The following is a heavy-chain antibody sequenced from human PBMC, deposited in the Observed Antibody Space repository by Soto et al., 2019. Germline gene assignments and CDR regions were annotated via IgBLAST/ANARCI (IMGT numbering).Heavy chain of an antibody. CDR1: GFTFSTYA. CDR2: ISGSGGTI. CDR3: AKRTLGDSPTVAFDY. V-gene: IGHV3-23*01. Sequence: EVQLLESGGGLVQPGGSLTLSCTASGFTFSTYALSWVRQAPGKGLEWVSAISGSGGTIYYTDSVKGRFTVSRDNSKNTLYVQMNSLRAEDTAVYYCAKRTLGDSPTVAFDYWGQGALVTVSS. D-gene: IGHD2-15*01. J-gene: IGHJ4*02.